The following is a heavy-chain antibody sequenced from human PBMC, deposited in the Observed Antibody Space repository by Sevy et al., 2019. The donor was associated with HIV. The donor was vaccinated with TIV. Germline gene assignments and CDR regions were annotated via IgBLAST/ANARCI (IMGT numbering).Heavy chain of an antibody. V-gene: IGHV3-23*01. D-gene: IGHD5-18*01. Sequence: GGSLRLSCAASGFTVSTYAINWVRQAPGEGLEWVSAITGGGDSTYYADSVKGRFTISRDNSKNVVYLQMNSLRAEDTAGYYCGGGGTSMVTDLDYWGQGTLVTVSS. J-gene: IGHJ4*02. CDR2: ITGGGDST. CDR1: GFTVSTYA. CDR3: GGGGTSMVTDLDY.